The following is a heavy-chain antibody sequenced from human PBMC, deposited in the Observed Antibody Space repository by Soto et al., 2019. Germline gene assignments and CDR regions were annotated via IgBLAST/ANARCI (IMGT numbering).Heavy chain of an antibody. CDR3: GAGDDYSWTI. CDR2: INYSGTT. Sequence: QVQLQQWGAGLLKPSETLSLTCAVYGGSLTYYYGSWIRQPPGKGPEWIGEINYSGTTKYNPSLKGRSTISMGKFQGQVPLKPGSVAAADKAFYYCGAGDDYSWTIGGQGTLVTVSS. CDR1: GGSLTYYY. J-gene: IGHJ4*02. D-gene: IGHD3-16*01. V-gene: IGHV4-34*01.